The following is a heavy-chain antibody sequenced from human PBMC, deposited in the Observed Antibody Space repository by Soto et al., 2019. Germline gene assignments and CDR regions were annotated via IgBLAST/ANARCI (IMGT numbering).Heavy chain of an antibody. CDR2: ISYTGSTI. Sequence: LRLSCVGSEFTFSNYEMNWVRQAPGKGLEWVSYISYTGSTIYYADSVRGRFTISRDNSKNSLYLQMNSLRAEDTAVYYCARGLRNYYDRSGLHYWGQGTLVTVSS. CDR3: ARGLRNYYDRSGLHY. J-gene: IGHJ4*02. V-gene: IGHV3-48*03. D-gene: IGHD3-22*01. CDR1: EFTFSNYE.